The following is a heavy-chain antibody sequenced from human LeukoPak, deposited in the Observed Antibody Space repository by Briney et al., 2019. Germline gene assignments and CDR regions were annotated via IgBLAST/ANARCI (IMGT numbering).Heavy chain of an antibody. Sequence: GSLRLSCAASGFTFSSYSMNWIRQPPGKGLEWIGYIYYSGSTNYNPSLKSRVTISVDTSKNQFSLKLSSVTAADTAVYYCARVVVAAGPLYYYYYYMDVWGKGTTVTISS. CDR1: GFTFSSYS. D-gene: IGHD2-15*01. V-gene: IGHV4-59*01. J-gene: IGHJ6*03. CDR2: IYYSGST. CDR3: ARVVVAAGPLYYYYYYMDV.